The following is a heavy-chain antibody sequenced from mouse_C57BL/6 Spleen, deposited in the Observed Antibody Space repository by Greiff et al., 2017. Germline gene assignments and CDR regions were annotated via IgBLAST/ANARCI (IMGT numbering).Heavy chain of an antibody. Sequence: VQLQQPGAELVKPGASVKLSCKASGYTFTSYWMQWVKQRPGQGLAWIGEIDPSDSYTNYNQKFKGKATVTVDTSYSTAYMQLSSLTSEVSAVYYCAISGGLLRGFAYGGQGTLVTVSA. CDR1: GYTFTSYW. D-gene: IGHD2-3*01. CDR3: AISGGLLRGFAY. J-gene: IGHJ3*01. V-gene: IGHV1-50*01. CDR2: IDPSDSYT.